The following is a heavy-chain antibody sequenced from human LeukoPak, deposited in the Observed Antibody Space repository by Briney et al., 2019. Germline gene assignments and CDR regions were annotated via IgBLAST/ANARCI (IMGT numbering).Heavy chain of an antibody. D-gene: IGHD6-13*01. CDR2: IKSKSDGGTK. Sequence: GGSLRLSCAGSGFTFSNAWMSWVRQAPGKGLEWVGRIKSKSDGGTKDYAAPVKGRFTISRDDSKNTLYLQMNSLSTEDTAVYYCTPYGSNWYIPISAGYYHGMDVWGQGPRSPSP. CDR3: TPYGSNWYIPISAGYYHGMDV. CDR1: GFTFSNAW. V-gene: IGHV3-15*01. J-gene: IGHJ6*02.